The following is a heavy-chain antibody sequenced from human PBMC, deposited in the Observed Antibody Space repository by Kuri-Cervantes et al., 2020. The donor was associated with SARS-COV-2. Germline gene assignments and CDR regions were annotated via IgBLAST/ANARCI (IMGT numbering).Heavy chain of an antibody. CDR1: GGSISSGGNY. CDR3: ARGRFLEWVLSRGAFDL. D-gene: IGHD3-3*01. Sequence: SETLSLTCTVSGGSISSGGNYWNWIRQPPGKGLEWIGHIYHSGTTYYTPSLESRVAISIDKSKNHLSLRVTSVTAADTAVYYCARGRFLEWVLSRGAFDLWGQGTMVTVSS. V-gene: IGHV4-30-2*01. J-gene: IGHJ3*01. CDR2: IYHSGTT.